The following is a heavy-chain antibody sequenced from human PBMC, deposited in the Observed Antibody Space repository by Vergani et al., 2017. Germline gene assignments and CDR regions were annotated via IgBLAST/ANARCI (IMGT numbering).Heavy chain of an antibody. Sequence: VSCKASGGTFSSYAISWVRQAPGQGLEWMGGIIPIFGTANYAQKFQGRVTITADKSTSTAYMELNSLRAEDTAVYYCARERITIFGVVSHFDYWGQGTLVTVSS. V-gene: IGHV1-69*06. J-gene: IGHJ4*02. CDR3: ARERITIFGVVSHFDY. CDR2: IIPIFGTA. CDR1: GGTFSSYA. D-gene: IGHD3-3*01.